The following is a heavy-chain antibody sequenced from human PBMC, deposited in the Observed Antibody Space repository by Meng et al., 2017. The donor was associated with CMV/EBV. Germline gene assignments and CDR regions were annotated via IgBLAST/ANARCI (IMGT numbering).Heavy chain of an antibody. Sequence: SVKVSCKASVGTFSSYAISWVRQAPGQGRAWMGGIIPIFGTANYAQKFQGRVTITTDESTSTAYMELSSLRSEDTAVYYCARGGFRNYYDSSGYTKDAFDIWGQETMVTVSS. D-gene: IGHD3-22*01. J-gene: IGHJ3*02. V-gene: IGHV1-69*05. CDR2: IIPIFGTA. CDR1: VGTFSSYA. CDR3: ARGGFRNYYDSSGYTKDAFDI.